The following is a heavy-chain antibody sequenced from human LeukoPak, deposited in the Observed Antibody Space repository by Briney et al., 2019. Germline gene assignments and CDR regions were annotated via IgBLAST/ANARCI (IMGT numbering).Heavy chain of an antibody. CDR3: ASITMVRGVDR. Sequence: SETLSLTCTVSGASITTYYWSWIRQPPGKGLEWIGYIYYSGSTNYNPSLKSRVTISVDTSKNQFSLKLSSVTAADTAVYYCASITMVRGVDRWGQGTLVTVSS. J-gene: IGHJ5*02. CDR1: GASITTYY. V-gene: IGHV4-59*01. D-gene: IGHD3-10*01. CDR2: IYYSGST.